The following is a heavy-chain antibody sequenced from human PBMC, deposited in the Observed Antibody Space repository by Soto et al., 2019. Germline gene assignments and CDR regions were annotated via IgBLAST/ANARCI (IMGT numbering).Heavy chain of an antibody. CDR1: GGTFSSYA. V-gene: IGHV1-69*12. D-gene: IGHD6-13*01. CDR3: ARGLMQLLVSYYYYGMGV. CDR2: IIPIFGTA. Sequence: QVQLVQSGAEVKKPGSSVKVSCKASGGTFSSYAISWVRQAPGQGLEWMGGIIPIFGTANYAQKFQGRVTINADESTSPAYMALGSLRSEDTAVYYCARGLMQLLVSYYYYGMGVWGQGTTVTVS. J-gene: IGHJ6*02.